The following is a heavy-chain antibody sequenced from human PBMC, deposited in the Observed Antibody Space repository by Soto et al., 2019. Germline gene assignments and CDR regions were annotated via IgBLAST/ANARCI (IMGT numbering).Heavy chain of an antibody. Sequence: QVQLVQSGAEVKKPGASVKVSCKASGYTFTGYYIHWVRQAPGQGLEWMGWINPNSGGTKYPQKFQCRVTMTRDTSIRTVYMSLTGLKSDDTAVYFCARDLAKGGGSAGFDYWGQGTLVAGSS. J-gene: IGHJ4*02. V-gene: IGHV1-2*02. CDR1: GYTFTGYY. CDR3: ARDLAKGGGSAGFDY. CDR2: INPNSGGT. D-gene: IGHD2-15*01.